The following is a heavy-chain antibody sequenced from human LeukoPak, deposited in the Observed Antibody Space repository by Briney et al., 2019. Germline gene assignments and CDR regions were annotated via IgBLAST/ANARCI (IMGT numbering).Heavy chain of an antibody. CDR3: AKDSGSYYVGYYYGMDV. J-gene: IGHJ6*02. V-gene: IGHV3-9*01. D-gene: IGHD3-10*01. CDR2: ISWNSGSI. CDR1: GFTFDDYA. Sequence: PGGSLRLSCAASGFTFDDYAMHWVRQAPGKGLEWVSGISWNSGSIGYADSVKGRFTISRDNAKNSLYLQMNSLRAEDTALYYCAKDSGSYYVGYYYGMDVWGQGTTVTVSS.